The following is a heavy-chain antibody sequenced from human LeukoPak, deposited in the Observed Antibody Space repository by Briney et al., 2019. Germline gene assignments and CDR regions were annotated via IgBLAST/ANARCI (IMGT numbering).Heavy chain of an antibody. CDR3: ARVYYSNSYDYWYFDL. J-gene: IGHJ2*01. Sequence: SETLSLTCTVSGGSISSYYWSWIRQPPGKGLEWIGYIFYSGSTNYNPSLKSRVTISVDTSKNQFSLKLSSVTAADTAVYYCARVYYSNSYDYWYFDLWGRGTPVTVSS. CDR2: IFYSGST. CDR1: GGSISSYY. V-gene: IGHV4-59*01. D-gene: IGHD6-13*01.